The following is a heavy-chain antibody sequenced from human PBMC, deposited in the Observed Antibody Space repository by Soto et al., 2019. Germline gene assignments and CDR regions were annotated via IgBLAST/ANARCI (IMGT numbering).Heavy chain of an antibody. CDR3: AHSPWGPAPDY. D-gene: IGHD3-16*01. CDR2: IYWNDDK. Sequence: QITLKESGPTLVKPTETLTLTCTVSGFPLSARGVGVGWIRQPPGKALEWLAIIYWNDDKRYSPSLKSRLTITKDTSKNQVILTMTNTDPVDTAKYYCAHSPWGPAPDYWGQGTLVTVSS. V-gene: IGHV2-5*01. CDR1: GFPLSARGVG. J-gene: IGHJ4*02.